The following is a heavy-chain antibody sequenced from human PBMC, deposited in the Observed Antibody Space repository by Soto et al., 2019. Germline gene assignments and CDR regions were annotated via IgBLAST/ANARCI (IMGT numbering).Heavy chain of an antibody. CDR1: GYTFTSYY. Sequence: ASVKVSCKASGYTFTSYYMHWVRQAPGQGLEWMGIINPSGGSTSYAQKFQGRVTMTRDTSTSTVYMELSSLRSEDTAVHYCARSAARQVGYYYYYGMDVWGQGTTVTVCS. J-gene: IGHJ6*02. D-gene: IGHD6-6*01. V-gene: IGHV1-46*01. CDR3: ARSAARQVGYYYYYGMDV. CDR2: INPSGGST.